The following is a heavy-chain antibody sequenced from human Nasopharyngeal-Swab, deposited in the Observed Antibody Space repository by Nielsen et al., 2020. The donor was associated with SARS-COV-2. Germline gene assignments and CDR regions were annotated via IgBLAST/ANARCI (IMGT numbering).Heavy chain of an antibody. V-gene: IGHV1-18*01. D-gene: IGHD6-19*01. Sequence: ASVKVSCKASGYTFTSYGISWVRQAPGQGLEWMGWISGYNGNTNYARKLQGRVTMTTDASTSTAYMELRSLRSDDTAVYYCARRDSSGWHVDYWGRGTLVTVSS. J-gene: IGHJ4*02. CDR3: ARRDSSGWHVDY. CDR2: ISGYNGNT. CDR1: GYTFTSYG.